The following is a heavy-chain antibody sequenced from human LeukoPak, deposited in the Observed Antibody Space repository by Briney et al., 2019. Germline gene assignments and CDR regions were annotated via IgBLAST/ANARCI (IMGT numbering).Heavy chain of an antibody. J-gene: IGHJ2*01. D-gene: IGHD5-18*01. CDR3: AKDQGYSYGYGPWYFDL. Sequence: GGSLRLSCAASGFTFSSYAMSWVRQAPGKGLEWVSANSGSGGSTYYADSVKGRFTISRDNSKNTLYLQMNSLRAEDTAVYYCAKDQGYSYGYGPWYFDLWGRGTLVTVSS. CDR2: NSGSGGST. V-gene: IGHV3-23*01. CDR1: GFTFSSYA.